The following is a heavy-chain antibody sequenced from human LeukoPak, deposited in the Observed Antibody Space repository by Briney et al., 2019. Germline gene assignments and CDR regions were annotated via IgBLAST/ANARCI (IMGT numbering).Heavy chain of an antibody. J-gene: IGHJ4*02. D-gene: IGHD5-12*01. CDR1: GGTFSSYA. V-gene: IGHV1-69*13. Sequence: GASVKVSCKASGGTFSSYAISWVRQAPGQGLEWMGGIIPTFGTANYAQKFQGRVTITADESTSTAYMELSSLRSEDTAVYYCARGRVDIVATILGYWGQGTLVTVSS. CDR3: ARGRVDIVATILGY. CDR2: IIPTFGTA.